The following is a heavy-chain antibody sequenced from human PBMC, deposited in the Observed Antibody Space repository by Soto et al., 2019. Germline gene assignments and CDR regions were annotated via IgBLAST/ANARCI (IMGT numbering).Heavy chain of an antibody. D-gene: IGHD2-2*01. CDR2: IYSSGST. CDR3: ARGKRDSTSCLDV. J-gene: IGHJ6*02. V-gene: IGHV4-59*01. Sequence: SETLSLTCRFSTGSINGYYWNWIRQSPGKGLEWIAFIYSSGSTNYNPSLKSRATISVDRSKNQVSLKLTSVTAADTAVYYCARGKRDSTSCLDVWGQGTTVTVSS. CDR1: TGSINGYY.